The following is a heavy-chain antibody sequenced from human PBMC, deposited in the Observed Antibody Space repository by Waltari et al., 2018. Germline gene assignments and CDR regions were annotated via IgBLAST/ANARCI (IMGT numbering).Heavy chain of an antibody. CDR3: ARLSYDYVWGSFYFDY. V-gene: IGHV4-39*01. CDR2: IYYSGST. D-gene: IGHD3-16*01. J-gene: IGHJ4*02. CDR1: GGSISSSSYY. Sequence: QLQLQESGPGLVKPSETLSLTCTVSGGSISSSSYYWGWIRQPPGKGLEWIGSIYYSGSTYDNPSLKSRVTISVDTSKNQFSLKLSSVTAADTAVYYCARLSYDYVWGSFYFDYWGQGTLVTVSS.